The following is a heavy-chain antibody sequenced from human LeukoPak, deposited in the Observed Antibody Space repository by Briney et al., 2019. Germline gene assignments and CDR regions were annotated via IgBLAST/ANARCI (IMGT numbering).Heavy chain of an antibody. D-gene: IGHD6-19*01. CDR3: ARDHVEYSSGWYDYFDY. Sequence: PGGSLRLSCAASGFTFSNYWMKWVRQAPGKGLEWVAHIKPDGSEKYYVDSVKGRFTISRDNAKNSLYVQMNSLRAEDTAVYYCARDHVEYSSGWYDYFDYWGQGTLVTVSS. J-gene: IGHJ4*02. CDR2: IKPDGSEK. V-gene: IGHV3-7*01. CDR1: GFTFSNYW.